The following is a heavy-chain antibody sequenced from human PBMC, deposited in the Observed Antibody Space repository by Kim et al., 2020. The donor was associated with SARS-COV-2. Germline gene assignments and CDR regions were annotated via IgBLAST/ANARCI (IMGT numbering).Heavy chain of an antibody. D-gene: IGHD2-15*01. CDR1: GFTVSSNY. J-gene: IGHJ2*01. Sequence: GGSLRLSCAASGFTVSSNYMSWVRQAPGKGLEWVSVIYSGGSTYYADSVKGRFTISRHNSKNTLYLQMNSLRAEDTAAYYCARLGLGYCSGGSCYSGRLWYFDLWGRGTLVTVSS. V-gene: IGHV3-53*04. CDR2: IYSGGST. CDR3: ARLGLGYCSGGSCYSGRLWYFDL.